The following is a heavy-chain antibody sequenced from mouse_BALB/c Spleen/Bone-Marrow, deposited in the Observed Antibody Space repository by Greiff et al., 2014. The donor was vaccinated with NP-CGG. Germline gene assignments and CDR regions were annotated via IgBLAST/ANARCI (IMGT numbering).Heavy chain of an antibody. CDR1: GYSFTGYF. Sequence: VQLQQSGPDLVKPGASVKLSCKASGYSFTGYFLNWVRQSHGKSLEWIGRINPFNVDTFYNQKFTGKATLTVDKSSTTAHMELLSLTSEDSAVYYCGRWGDGYYYAMDYWGQGTSVTVSS. CDR3: GRWGDGYYYAMDY. V-gene: IGHV1-37*01. CDR2: INPFNVDT. J-gene: IGHJ4*01. D-gene: IGHD2-3*01.